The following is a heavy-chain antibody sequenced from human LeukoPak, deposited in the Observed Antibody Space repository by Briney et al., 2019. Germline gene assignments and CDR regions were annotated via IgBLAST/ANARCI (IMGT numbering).Heavy chain of an antibody. D-gene: IGHD3-10*01. CDR1: GDSMNNYY. J-gene: IGHJ4*02. Sequence: SETLSLTCTVSGDSMNNYYWSWIRQPPGKGLEWIGNINYSGSTNSNPSLKSRATISVDMSRKHFFLDLSSVAAADTAVYYCARAVHYSGTSDQYTGGWYYFDFWGQGTLVTVSS. CDR3: ARAVHYSGTSDQYTGGWYYFDF. CDR2: INYSGST. V-gene: IGHV4-59*01.